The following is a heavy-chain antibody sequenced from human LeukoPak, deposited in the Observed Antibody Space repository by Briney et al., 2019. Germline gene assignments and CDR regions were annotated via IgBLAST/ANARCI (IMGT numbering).Heavy chain of an antibody. J-gene: IGHJ4*02. V-gene: IGHV3-11*03. CDR2: ISSSSGYT. CDR1: GFSFSDCY. D-gene: IGHD1-1*01. Sequence: TGGSLRLSCAASGFSFSDCYMNWIRQAPGKGLEWVSYISSSSGYTNYADSVKGRFTISRDNAKNSLYLQMDSLRAEDTAVYYCARSKRGYPYYFEYWGQGTLVTVSS. CDR3: ARSKRGYPYYFEY.